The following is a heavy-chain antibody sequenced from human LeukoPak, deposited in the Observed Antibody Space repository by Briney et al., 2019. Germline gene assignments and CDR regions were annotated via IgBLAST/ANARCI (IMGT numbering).Heavy chain of an antibody. Sequence: PSETLSLTCTVSGGSISSYYWNWIRQPPGEGLEWIGYFHYSGSTNYNPSLKSRVTISVDTSKNQFSLKLSSVTAADTAVYYCARHVEQWLTPFDYWGQGTLVTVSS. CDR1: GGSISSYY. J-gene: IGHJ4*02. CDR3: ARHVEQWLTPFDY. V-gene: IGHV4-59*08. D-gene: IGHD6-19*01. CDR2: FHYSGST.